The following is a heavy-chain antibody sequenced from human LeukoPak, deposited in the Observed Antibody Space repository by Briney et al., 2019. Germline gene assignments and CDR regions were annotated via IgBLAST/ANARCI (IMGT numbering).Heavy chain of an antibody. J-gene: IGHJ4*02. CDR1: GGSISSYY. Sequence: PSETLSLTCTVSGGSISSYYWSWIRQPPGKGLEWIGYIYYSGSTNYNPSLKSRVTISVDTSKNQFSLKLSSVTAADTAVYYCARDGTGDYDFDYWGQGTLVTVSS. CDR2: IYYSGST. D-gene: IGHD3-3*01. V-gene: IGHV4-59*01. CDR3: ARDGTGDYDFDY.